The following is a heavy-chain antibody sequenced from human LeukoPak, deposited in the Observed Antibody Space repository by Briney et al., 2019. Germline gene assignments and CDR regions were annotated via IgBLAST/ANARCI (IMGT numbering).Heavy chain of an antibody. J-gene: IGHJ4*02. CDR2: ISAYNGNT. CDR3: AREGYSSSWNYFDY. D-gene: IGHD6-13*01. Sequence: ASVKVPCEASGYTFTSYVINWVRQAPGQGLEWMGWISAYNGNTNYAQKLQGRVTMTTDTSTSTAYMELRSLRSDDTAVYYCAREGYSSSWNYFDYWGQGALVTVSS. CDR1: GYTFTSYV. V-gene: IGHV1-18*01.